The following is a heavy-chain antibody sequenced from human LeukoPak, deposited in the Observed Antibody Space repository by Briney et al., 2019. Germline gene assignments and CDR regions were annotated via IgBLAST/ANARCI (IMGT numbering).Heavy chain of an antibody. Sequence: GGSLRLSCAASGFTFSSYGMHWVRQAPGKGLGWVAVISYDGSNKYYADSVKGRFTISRDNSKNTLYLQMNSLRAEDTAVYYCAKDFGFKSVYYYYGMDVWGQGTTVTVSS. CDR2: ISYDGSNK. CDR3: AKDFGFKSVYYYYGMDV. J-gene: IGHJ6*02. V-gene: IGHV3-30*18. CDR1: GFTFSSYG. D-gene: IGHD3-16*01.